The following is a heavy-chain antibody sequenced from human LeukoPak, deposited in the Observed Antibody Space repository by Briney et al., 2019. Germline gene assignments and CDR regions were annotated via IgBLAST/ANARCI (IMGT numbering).Heavy chain of an antibody. CDR2: ITRDSSSI. CDR3: ARCPRWAHFDY. J-gene: IGHJ4*02. V-gene: IGHV3-21*01. D-gene: IGHD4-23*01. Sequence: GGSLRLSCAASGLTFSRYSMNWVRQAPGKGLEWVSSITRDSSSIYYTDSVKGRFTISRDNAKNSLYLQMNSLRAEDTAVYYCARCPRWAHFDYWGQGTLVTVSS. CDR1: GLTFSRYS.